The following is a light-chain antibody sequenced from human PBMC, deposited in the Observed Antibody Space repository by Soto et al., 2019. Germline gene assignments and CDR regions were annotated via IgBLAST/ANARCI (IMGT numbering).Light chain of an antibody. Sequence: EIVLTQSPGTLSLSPGERATLSCRASQSVRSNYLAWYQQKPGQAPRLLIYNSSTRATGIPDRFSGSGSGTDFTLTISRLEPEDFALYYCQQLRDLPQTFGQGTKVDIK. J-gene: IGKJ1*01. CDR2: NSS. CDR1: QSVRSNY. CDR3: QQLRDLPQT. V-gene: IGKV3-20*01.